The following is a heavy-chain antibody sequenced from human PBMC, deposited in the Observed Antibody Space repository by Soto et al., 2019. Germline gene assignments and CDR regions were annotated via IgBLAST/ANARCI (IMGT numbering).Heavy chain of an antibody. CDR2: ISSSSSYI. V-gene: IGHV3-21*01. Sequence: GGSLRLSCAASGFTFSSYSMNWVRQAPGKGLEWVSSISSSSSYIYYADSVKGRFTISRDNAKNSLYLQMNSLRAEDTAVYYCARDREVPAAMGSFDYWGQGTLVTVSS. CDR1: GFTFSSYS. CDR3: ARDREVPAAMGSFDY. J-gene: IGHJ4*02. D-gene: IGHD2-2*01.